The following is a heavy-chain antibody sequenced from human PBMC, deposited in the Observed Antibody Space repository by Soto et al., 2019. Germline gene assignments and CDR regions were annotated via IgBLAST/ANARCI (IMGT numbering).Heavy chain of an antibody. Sequence: PSETLSLTCTVPGGSISSYYWSWIRQPAGKGLEWIGRIYSSGTTNYNPSLKSRVTMSVDKSKNQFSLKLSSVTAADTAVYYCARDQNSGYDYFDPWGQGTLVTVSS. CDR1: GGSISSYY. V-gene: IGHV4-4*07. CDR2: IYSSGTT. CDR3: ARDQNSGYDYFDP. D-gene: IGHD5-12*01. J-gene: IGHJ5*02.